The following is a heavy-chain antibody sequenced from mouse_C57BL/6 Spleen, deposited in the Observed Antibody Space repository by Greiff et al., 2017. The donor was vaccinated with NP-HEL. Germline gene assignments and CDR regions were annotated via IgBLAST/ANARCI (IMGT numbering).Heavy chain of an antibody. CDR3: ARGTYYSNPGDY. CDR2: INPSSGYT. J-gene: IGHJ2*01. CDR1: GYTFTSYT. D-gene: IGHD2-5*01. V-gene: IGHV1-4*01. Sequence: VQLQQSGAELARPGASVKMSCKASGYTFTSYTMHWVKQRPGQGLEWIRYINPSSGYTKYNQKFKDKATLTADKSSSTAYMQLSSLTSEDSAVYYCARGTYYSNPGDYWGQGTTLTVSS.